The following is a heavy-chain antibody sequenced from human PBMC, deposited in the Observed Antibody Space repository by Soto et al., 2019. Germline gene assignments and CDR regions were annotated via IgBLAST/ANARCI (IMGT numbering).Heavy chain of an antibody. Sequence: GGSLRLSCAASGVSFSTYAMHWVRQAPGKGLERVAVISDDGRNKYFAESVKGRFTISRDNSKNTLYLQMNSLRGYDTALYYCARERDIKQPLPPGGSFYRCQGPLVTLSS. CDR1: GVSFSTYA. J-gene: IGHJ4*02. D-gene: IGHD3-16*01. V-gene: IGHV3-30*04. CDR2: ISDDGRNK. CDR3: ARERDIKQPLPPGGSFY.